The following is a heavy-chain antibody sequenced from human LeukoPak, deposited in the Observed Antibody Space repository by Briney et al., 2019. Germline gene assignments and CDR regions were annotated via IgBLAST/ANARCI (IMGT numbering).Heavy chain of an antibody. V-gene: IGHV4-61*02. Sequence: SQTLSLTCTVSGGSISSGSYYWSWIRQPAGKGLEWIGRIYTSGSTNYNPSLKSRVTISVDTSKNQFSLKLSSVTAADTAVYYCAGLLRFLEEAFDIWGQGTMVTVSS. D-gene: IGHD3-3*01. CDR2: IYTSGST. CDR1: GGSISSGSYY. CDR3: AGLLRFLEEAFDI. J-gene: IGHJ3*02.